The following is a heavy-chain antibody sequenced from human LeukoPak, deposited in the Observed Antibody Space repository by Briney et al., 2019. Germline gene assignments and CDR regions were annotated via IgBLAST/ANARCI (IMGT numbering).Heavy chain of an antibody. Sequence: ASVKVSCKASGCTFTDYALHWVRQAPGQRLEWMGWTNGATGNTRFSQDFQDRLTITIDTSASTAYMELSSLRSEDTAVYYCARSPGGNARTWLDYWGQGTLVTVSS. D-gene: IGHD1-14*01. J-gene: IGHJ4*02. CDR1: GCTFTDYA. CDR2: TNGATGNT. V-gene: IGHV1-3*02. CDR3: ARSPGGNARTWLDY.